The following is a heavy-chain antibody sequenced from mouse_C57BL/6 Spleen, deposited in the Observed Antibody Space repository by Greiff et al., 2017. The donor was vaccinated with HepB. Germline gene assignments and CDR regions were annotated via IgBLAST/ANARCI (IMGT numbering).Heavy chain of an antibody. Sequence: QVQLQQSGPELVKPGASVKISCKASGYAFSSSWMNWVKPRPGKGLEWIGRIYPGDGDTNYNQKFKGKSTLTVDKSSSTAYMQLSSLTSEDSAVYYCARRGFDYDGYWYFDVWGTGTTVTVAS. CDR3: ARRGFDYDGYWYFDV. V-gene: IGHV1-82*01. CDR1: GYAFSSSW. D-gene: IGHD2-4*01. J-gene: IGHJ1*03. CDR2: IYPGDGDT.